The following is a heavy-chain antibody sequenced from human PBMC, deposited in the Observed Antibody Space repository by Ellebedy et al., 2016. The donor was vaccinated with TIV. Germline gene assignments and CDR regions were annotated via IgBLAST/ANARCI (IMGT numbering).Heavy chain of an antibody. Sequence: GESLKISCAVSGFTISSYALHWVRQAPGKGLVYVSGISSDGSSTYHANSVKGRFTISRDNSKNSLILQMHGLRVEDTAVYYCARHFTSLYFGMDVWGQGTTVTVSS. CDR3: ARHFTSLYFGMDV. J-gene: IGHJ6*02. CDR1: GFTISSYA. D-gene: IGHD3-3*02. V-gene: IGHV3-64*01. CDR2: ISSDGSST.